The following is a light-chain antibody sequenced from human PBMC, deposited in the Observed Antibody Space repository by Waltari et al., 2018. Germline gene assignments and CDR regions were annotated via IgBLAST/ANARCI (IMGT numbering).Light chain of an antibody. V-gene: IGLV4-69*01. CDR1: RGHSSHA. CDR2: VDNDGSH. CDR3: QTWGTGIQV. J-gene: IGLJ3*02. Sequence: QVVLTQSPSASASLGASVKLTCPLSRGHSSHAIAWPQHQPEKGPRYLMKVDNDGSHTKGDGIPDRFSGSSSGAERYLTISGLQSDDEADYYCQTWGTGIQVFGGGTKLTVL.